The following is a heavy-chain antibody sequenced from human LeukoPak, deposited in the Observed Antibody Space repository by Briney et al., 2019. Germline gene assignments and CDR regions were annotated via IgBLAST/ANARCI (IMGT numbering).Heavy chain of an antibody. CDR3: AKEGGKSSSSCYYFDH. D-gene: IGHD2-2*01. V-gene: IGHV3-23*01. J-gene: IGHJ4*02. CDR1: GFTFSSYA. Sequence: PGGSLTLSCAVSGFTFSSYAMTWVRQAPGKGLEWVSVINGGGGSTFYADSVKGRFTISRDNSKNTLYLQIHSLRAEDTADYYCAKEGGKSSSSCYYFDHWGQGSLVTFSS. CDR2: INGGGGST.